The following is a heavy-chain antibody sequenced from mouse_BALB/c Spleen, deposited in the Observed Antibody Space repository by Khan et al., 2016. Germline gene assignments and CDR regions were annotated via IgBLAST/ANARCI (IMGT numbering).Heavy chain of an antibody. D-gene: IGHD1-2*01. J-gene: IGHJ4*01. CDR2: IFPGSGST. V-gene: IGHV1-77*01. CDR3: ARSYYGYFAMDY. Sequence: VELVESGTELPRPGASVKLSCKASGYTFTDYYLHWVKQRTGQGLEWIGEIFPGSGSTYYNEKFKGKASLTADTSSSTAYMQLSSLTSEDSAGYYCARSYYGYFAMDYWGHGASVTVSS. CDR1: GYTFTDYY.